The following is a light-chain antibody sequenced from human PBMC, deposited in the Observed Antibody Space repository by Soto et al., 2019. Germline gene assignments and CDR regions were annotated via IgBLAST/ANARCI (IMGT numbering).Light chain of an antibody. J-gene: IGKJ1*01. CDR3: QQSYRTPRT. CDR1: QSINSY. Sequence: IQMTQSPSSLSASVGDRVSISCRASQSINSYLNWYQQKPGKAPKLLIHAASTLQGGVPSRFSGSGSGTDFTLTISSLQVEDFATYYCQQSYRTPRTFGQGTKVDIK. CDR2: AAS. V-gene: IGKV1-39*01.